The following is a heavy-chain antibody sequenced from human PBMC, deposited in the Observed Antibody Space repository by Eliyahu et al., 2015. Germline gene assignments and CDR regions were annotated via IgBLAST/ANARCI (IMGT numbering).Heavy chain of an antibody. Sequence: EVQLVESGGGLVQPGGSLXLSCAASGFTFXSNAMSWVRQAPGKGLEWVSAISGSGGTTYYADSVKGRFTISRDNSKNTLSLQMNSLRAEDSAIYYCAKDRAGYCSGGSCSLPFDYWGQGTLVTVSS. CDR1: GFTFXSNA. V-gene: IGHV3-23*04. CDR2: ISGSGGTT. CDR3: AKDRAGYCSGGSCSLPFDY. J-gene: IGHJ4*02. D-gene: IGHD2-15*01.